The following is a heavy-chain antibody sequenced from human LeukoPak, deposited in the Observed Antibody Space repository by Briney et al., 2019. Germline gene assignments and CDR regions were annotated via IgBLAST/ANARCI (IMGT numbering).Heavy chain of an antibody. CDR3: ARRNDFDI. J-gene: IGHJ3*02. V-gene: IGHV4-59*08. CDR1: GGSISGDH. Sequence: PSETLSLTCTVSGGSISGDHWNWIRQPPGQGLECIGDIYYSGNTNYTPSLKSRVPISVDTSKNQFSLKLSSVTAADTAVYYCARRNDFDIWGQGTMVTVSS. CDR2: IYYSGNT.